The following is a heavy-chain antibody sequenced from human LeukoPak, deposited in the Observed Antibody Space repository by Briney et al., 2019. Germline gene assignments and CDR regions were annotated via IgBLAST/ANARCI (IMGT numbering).Heavy chain of an antibody. V-gene: IGHV3-23*01. D-gene: IGHD6-13*01. CDR2: ISGSGGST. CDR3: ARGYSSSWYDAFDI. CDR1: GFTFSNYA. J-gene: IGHJ3*02. Sequence: GGSLRLSCAGSGFTFSNYAFSWVRQAPGKGLEWVSGISGSGGSTYYADSVKGRFTISRDNSKNTLYLQMNSLRAEDTAVYYCARGYSSSWYDAFDIWGQGTMVTVSS.